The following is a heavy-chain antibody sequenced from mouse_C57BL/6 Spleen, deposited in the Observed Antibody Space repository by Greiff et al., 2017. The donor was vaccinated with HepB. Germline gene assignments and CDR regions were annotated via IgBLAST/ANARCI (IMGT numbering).Heavy chain of an antibody. Sequence: VHVKQSGPELVKPGASVKISCKASGYSFTDYNMNWVKQSNGKSLEWIGVINPNYGTTSYNQKFKGKATLTVDQSASTAYMQHNSLTSEDSAVYYCASGATDYYAMDYWGQGTSVTVSS. CDR2: INPNYGTT. CDR3: ASGATDYYAMDY. V-gene: IGHV1-39*01. J-gene: IGHJ4*01. CDR1: GYSFTDYN. D-gene: IGHD3-1*01.